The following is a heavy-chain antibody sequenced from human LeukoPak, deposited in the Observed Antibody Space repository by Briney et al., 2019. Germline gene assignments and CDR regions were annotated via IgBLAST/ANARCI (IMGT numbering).Heavy chain of an antibody. CDR2: IDSTGST. Sequence: GGSLKLSCVASGILVSSNYMSWVRQAPGKGLEWVSFIDSTGSTYYADSVKGRFTISRDNSRNTLYLQMNSLRVEDTAVYYCARRERLGYSYGRGTLDIWGQGTMVTVSS. CDR3: ARRERLGYSYGRGTLDI. CDR1: GILVSSNY. D-gene: IGHD5-18*01. J-gene: IGHJ3*02. V-gene: IGHV3-66*01.